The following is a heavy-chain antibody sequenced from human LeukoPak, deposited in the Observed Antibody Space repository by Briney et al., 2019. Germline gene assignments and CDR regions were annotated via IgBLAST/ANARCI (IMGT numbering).Heavy chain of an antibody. V-gene: IGHV4-34*01. CDR2: INHSGST. CDR3: ARGSYGSGSYYKSHDY. D-gene: IGHD3-10*01. CDR1: GGSFSGYY. J-gene: IGHJ4*02. Sequence: PSETLSLTCAVYGGSFSGYYWSWIRQPPGKGLEWIGEINHSGSTNYNPSLKSRVTISVDTSKNQFSLKLSSVTAADTAVYYCARGSYGSGSYYKSHDYWGQGTLVTVSP.